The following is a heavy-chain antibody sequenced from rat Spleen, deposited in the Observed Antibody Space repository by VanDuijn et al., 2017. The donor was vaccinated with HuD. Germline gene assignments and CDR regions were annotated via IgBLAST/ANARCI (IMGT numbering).Heavy chain of an antibody. CDR2: IWGGGSL. CDR1: GFSLTSDG. Sequence: QVQLKESGPGLVQPSQTLSLTCTVSGFSLTSDGVTWVRQPPGKGLEWIGEIWGGGSLHYSPALKSRLIISRDTSKSQVFLKMNSLQTEDTAMYFCARSGRTNRYYWYFDFWCPGTMVTVSS. V-gene: IGHV2-16*01. J-gene: IGHJ1*01. CDR3: ARSGRTNRYYWYFDF. D-gene: IGHD3-4*01.